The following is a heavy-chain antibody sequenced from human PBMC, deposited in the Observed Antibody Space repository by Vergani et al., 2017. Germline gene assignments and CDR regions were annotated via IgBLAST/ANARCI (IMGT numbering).Heavy chain of an antibody. Sequence: EVPLVESGGGVVRPGGSLRLSCAASGFTFGDYDMNWVRQAPGKGLEWVSRVKWNGDSSVYADSVKGRFTISRDNAKHSLYLQMTSLRAEDTAFYYCARRGAGNTYYFDYWGQGALVTVSS. V-gene: IGHV3-20*04. CDR3: ARRGAGNTYYFDY. J-gene: IGHJ4*02. CDR1: GFTFGDYD. D-gene: IGHD3-10*01. CDR2: VKWNGDSS.